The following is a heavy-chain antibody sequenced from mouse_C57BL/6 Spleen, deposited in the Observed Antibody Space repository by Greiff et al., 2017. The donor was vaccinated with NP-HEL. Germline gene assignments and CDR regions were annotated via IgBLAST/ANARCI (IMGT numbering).Heavy chain of an antibody. CDR2: INPNNGGT. CDR1: GYTFTDYN. V-gene: IGHV1-18*01. J-gene: IGHJ4*01. CDR3: ASSGYGSSYYAMDY. D-gene: IGHD1-1*01. Sequence: EVQLQQSGPELVKPGASVKIPCKASGYTFTDYNMDWVKQSHGKSLEWIGDINPNNGGTIYNQKFKGKATLTVDKSSSTAYMELRNLTSEDTAVYYCASSGYGSSYYAMDYWGQGTSVTVSS.